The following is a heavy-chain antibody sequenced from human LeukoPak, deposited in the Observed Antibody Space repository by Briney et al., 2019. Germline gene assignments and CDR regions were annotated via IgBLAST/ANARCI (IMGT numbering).Heavy chain of an antibody. J-gene: IGHJ4*02. CDR3: ARGLIAVAEYYFDY. V-gene: IGHV4-30-4*01. Sequence: SETLSLTCTVSGGSISSGDYYWSWIRQPPGKGLEWIGYIYYSGSTYYNPSLKSRVTISVDTSKNQFSLKLSSVTAADTAVYYCARGLIAVAEYYFDYWGQGTLVTVSS. D-gene: IGHD6-19*01. CDR1: GGSISSGDYY. CDR2: IYYSGST.